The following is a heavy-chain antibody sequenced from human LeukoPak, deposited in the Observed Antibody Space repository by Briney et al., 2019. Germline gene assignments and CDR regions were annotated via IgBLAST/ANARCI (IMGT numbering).Heavy chain of an antibody. J-gene: IGHJ4*02. CDR2: ISYDGSNK. CDR3: AKRYYYGSGSYGHFDY. Sequence: GRSLRLSCAASGFTFSSYGMHWVRQAPGKGLEWVAVISYDGSNKYYADSVKGRFTISRDNSKNTLYLQMNSLRAEDTAVYYCAKRYYYGSGSYGHFDYWGQGTLVTVSS. D-gene: IGHD3-10*01. V-gene: IGHV3-30*18. CDR1: GFTFSSYG.